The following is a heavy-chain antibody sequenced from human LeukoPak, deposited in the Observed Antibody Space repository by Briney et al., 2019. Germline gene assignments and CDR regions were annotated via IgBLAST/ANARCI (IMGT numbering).Heavy chain of an antibody. CDR2: INHSRST. Sequence: PSETLSLTCAVYGGSFSGYYWSWIRQPPAKGLEWIGEINHSRSTNYNPSLKSRVTISLDTSKNQFSLKLSSVTAADTAVYYCARKNPGSGSYYNRGEHWGQGTLVTVSS. D-gene: IGHD3-10*01. V-gene: IGHV4-34*01. J-gene: IGHJ4*02. CDR3: ARKNPGSGSYYNRGEH. CDR1: GGSFSGYY.